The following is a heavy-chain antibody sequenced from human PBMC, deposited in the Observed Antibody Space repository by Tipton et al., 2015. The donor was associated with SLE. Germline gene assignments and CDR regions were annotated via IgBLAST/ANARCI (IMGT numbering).Heavy chain of an antibody. Sequence: SLTCTVSGGSISSGSYYWSWIRQPAGKGLEWIGEINHSGSTNYNPSLKSRVTISVDTSKNQFSLKLSSVTAADTAVYYCARAGYSSGWYGSDDAFDIWGQGTMVTVSS. D-gene: IGHD6-19*01. J-gene: IGHJ3*02. CDR2: INHSGST. CDR1: GGSISSGSYY. V-gene: IGHV4-61*10. CDR3: ARAGYSSGWYGSDDAFDI.